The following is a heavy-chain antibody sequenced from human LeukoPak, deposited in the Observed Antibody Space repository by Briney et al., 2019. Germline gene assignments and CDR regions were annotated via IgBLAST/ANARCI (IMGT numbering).Heavy chain of an antibody. CDR1: GGSISSGFY. CDR2: IYAAGST. V-gene: IGHV4-61*02. Sequence: NTSETLSLTCTVSGGSISSGFYWSWIRQSAGKGLEWIGRIYAAGSTSYNPSLRSRVTISVDTSKNQFSLKLSSVTAADTAVYYCARIWRTPSSGYYYPPDAFDIWGQGTMVTVSS. J-gene: IGHJ3*02. CDR3: ARIWRTPSSGYYYPPDAFDI. D-gene: IGHD3-22*01.